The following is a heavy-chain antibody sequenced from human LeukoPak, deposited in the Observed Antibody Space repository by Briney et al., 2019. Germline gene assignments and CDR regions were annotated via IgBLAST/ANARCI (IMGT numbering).Heavy chain of an antibody. CDR3: AKSIDSSSWYGWFDP. CDR1: GFTFSSYA. CDR2: ISGSGGST. D-gene: IGHD6-13*01. Sequence: PGGSLRLSCAASGFTFSSYAMSWVRQAPGKGLEWVSAISGSGGSTYYADSVKGRFTISRDNSKNTLYLQMNSLRAGDTAVYYCAKSIDSSSWYGWFDPWGQGTLVTVSS. V-gene: IGHV3-23*01. J-gene: IGHJ5*02.